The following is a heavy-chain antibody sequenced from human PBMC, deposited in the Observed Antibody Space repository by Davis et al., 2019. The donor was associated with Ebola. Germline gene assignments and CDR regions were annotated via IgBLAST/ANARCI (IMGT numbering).Heavy chain of an antibody. Sequence: GESLKISCAASGFTFSDYYMDWVRQAPGMGLEWVGRIRNKASSYSTEYAASVKDRFIVSRDDSKDSLYLQMNSLKTEDTAVYYCARATSGTYLLNYWGQGTLVTVSS. CDR1: GFTFSDYY. J-gene: IGHJ4*02. V-gene: IGHV3-72*01. CDR2: IRNKASSYST. D-gene: IGHD1-26*01. CDR3: ARATSGTYLLNY.